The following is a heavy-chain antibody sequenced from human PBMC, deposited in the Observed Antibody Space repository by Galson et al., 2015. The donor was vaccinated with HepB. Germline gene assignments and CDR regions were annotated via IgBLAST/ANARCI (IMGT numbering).Heavy chain of an antibody. CDR1: GFTFSSYS. V-gene: IGHV3-73*01. CDR3: TGTRTGTLRGLQH. CDR2: IRSKANSYAT. D-gene: IGHD1-1*01. Sequence: SLRLSCAASGFTFSSYSMNWVRQASGKGLEWVGRIRSKANSYATAYAASVKGRFTISRDDSKNTAYLQMNSLKTEDTAVYYCTGTRTGTLRGLQHWGQGTLVTVSS. J-gene: IGHJ1*01.